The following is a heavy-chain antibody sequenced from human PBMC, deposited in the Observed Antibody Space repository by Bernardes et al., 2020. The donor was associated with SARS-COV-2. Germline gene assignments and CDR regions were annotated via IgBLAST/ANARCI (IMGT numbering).Heavy chain of an antibody. V-gene: IGHV3-74*01. CDR1: GFIFSNYW. D-gene: IGHD3-9*01. Sequence: GGSLRLSCAASGFIFSNYWMYWVRQTPGKGLMWVARINSDGIITTYADSVKGRFTISRDNAKNTLYLQMNSLRVEDTAVYYCVREGSEFRYYDWLSHFDPWGQGALVTVSS. CDR3: VREGSEFRYYDWLSHFDP. CDR2: INSDGIIT. J-gene: IGHJ5*02.